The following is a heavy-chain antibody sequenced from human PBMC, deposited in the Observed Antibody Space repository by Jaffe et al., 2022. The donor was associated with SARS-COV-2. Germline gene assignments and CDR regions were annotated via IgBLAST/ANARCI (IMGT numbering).Heavy chain of an antibody. CDR3: AKAGWYATQPRPLYYYYYYMDV. V-gene: IGHV3-23*04. CDR1: GFTFSSYA. CDR2: ISGSGGST. D-gene: IGHD6-19*01. J-gene: IGHJ6*03. Sequence: EVQLVESGGGLVQPGGSLRLSCAASGFTFSSYAMSWVRQAPGKGLEWVSAISGSGGSTYYADSVKGRFTISRDNSKNTLYLQMNSLRAEDTAVYYCAKAGWYATQPRPLYYYYYYMDVWGKGTTVTVSS.